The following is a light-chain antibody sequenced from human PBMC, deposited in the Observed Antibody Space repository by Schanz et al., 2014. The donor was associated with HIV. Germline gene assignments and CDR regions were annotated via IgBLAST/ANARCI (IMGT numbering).Light chain of an antibody. CDR3: QQYGTSPWT. CDR2: GAS. V-gene: IGKV3-20*01. CDR1: QSVSSSY. J-gene: IGKJ1*01. Sequence: EIVLTQSPGTLSLSPGDRATLSCRASQSVSSSYLAWYQQKPGQAPRLLIYGASSRAIGIPDRFSGSGSGTDFTLTISRLEPEDFAVYYCQQYGTSPWTFGQGTKVDIK.